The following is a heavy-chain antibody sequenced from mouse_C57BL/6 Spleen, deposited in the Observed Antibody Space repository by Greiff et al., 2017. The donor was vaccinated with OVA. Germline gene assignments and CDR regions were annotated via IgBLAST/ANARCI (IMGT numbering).Heavy chain of an antibody. CDR3: ARVRESYYSNYNDFDY. Sequence: EVQLQPSGPELVKPGASVKIPCKASGYTFTDYNMDWVKQSHGKSLEWIGDINPNNGCTIYNQKFKGKATLTVDKSSSTADMELRSLTSEDTAVYYCARVRESYYSNYNDFDYWGQGTTLTVSS. V-gene: IGHV1-18*01. CDR1: GYTFTDYN. D-gene: IGHD2-5*01. J-gene: IGHJ2*01. CDR2: INPNNGCT.